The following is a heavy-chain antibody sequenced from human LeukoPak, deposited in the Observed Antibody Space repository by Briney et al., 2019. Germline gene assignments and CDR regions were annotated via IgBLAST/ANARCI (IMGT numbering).Heavy chain of an antibody. Sequence: SETLSLTCTVSGGSISSGGYYWSWIRQHPGKGLEWIGYIYYSGSTNYNPSLKSRVTISVDTSKNQFSLKLSSVTAADTAVYYCARHTVAGPTRGGWFDPWGQGTLVTVSS. J-gene: IGHJ5*02. CDR2: IYYSGST. V-gene: IGHV4-61*08. CDR3: ARHTVAGPTRGGWFDP. CDR1: GGSISSGGYY. D-gene: IGHD6-19*01.